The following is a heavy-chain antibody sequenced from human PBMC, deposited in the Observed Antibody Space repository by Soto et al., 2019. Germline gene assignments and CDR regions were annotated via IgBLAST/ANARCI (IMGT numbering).Heavy chain of an antibody. CDR2: IDTDGIVI. CDR1: GLNFSSDW. V-gene: IGHV3-74*01. J-gene: IGHJ4*02. D-gene: IGHD1-26*01. CDR3: ARATSGSYPEFDY. Sequence: PGGSLRLSCAGSGLNFSSDWMHWVRQAPGKGLVWVSRIDTDGIVINYADSVRGRFTISRDNAKNTLYLQMNSLRAEDTAIYYCARATSGSYPEFDYWGEGTLVTVS.